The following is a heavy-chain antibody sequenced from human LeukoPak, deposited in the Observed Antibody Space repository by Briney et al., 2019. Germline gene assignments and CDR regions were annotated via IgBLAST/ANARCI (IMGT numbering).Heavy chain of an antibody. Sequence: GGSLRLSCAASGFTFSSYGMHWVRQAPGKGLEWVAVISYDGSNKYYADSVKGRFTISRDNSKNTLYLQMNSLRAEDTAVYCCAKDGQGFDYWGQGTLVTVSS. CDR2: ISYDGSNK. CDR1: GFTFSSYG. J-gene: IGHJ4*02. CDR3: AKDGQGFDY. V-gene: IGHV3-30*18.